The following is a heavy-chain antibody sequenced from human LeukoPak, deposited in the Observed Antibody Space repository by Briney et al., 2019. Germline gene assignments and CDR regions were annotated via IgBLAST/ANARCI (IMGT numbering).Heavy chain of an antibody. Sequence: SETLSLTCAVYGGSFSGYYWSWIRQPPGKGLEWIGEINHSGSTNYDPSLKSRVTISVDTSKNQFSLELSSVTAADTAVYYCARRSSGRITMVRGVGKFDYWGQGTLVTVSS. CDR2: INHSGST. V-gene: IGHV4-34*01. D-gene: IGHD3-10*01. CDR1: GGSFSGYY. J-gene: IGHJ4*02. CDR3: ARRSSGRITMVRGVGKFDY.